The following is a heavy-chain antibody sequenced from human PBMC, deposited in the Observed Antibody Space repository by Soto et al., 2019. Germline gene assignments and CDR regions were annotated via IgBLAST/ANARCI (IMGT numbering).Heavy chain of an antibody. Sequence: GGSLRLSCAASGFTFSSYSMNWVRQAPGKGLEWVSSISSSSSYIYYADSVKGRFTISRDNAKNSLYLQMNSLRAEDTAVYYCARDLALRKLRNWFDPWGQGTLVTVSS. CDR1: GFTFSSYS. J-gene: IGHJ5*02. V-gene: IGHV3-21*01. CDR3: ARDLALRKLRNWFDP. D-gene: IGHD1-26*01. CDR2: ISSSSSYI.